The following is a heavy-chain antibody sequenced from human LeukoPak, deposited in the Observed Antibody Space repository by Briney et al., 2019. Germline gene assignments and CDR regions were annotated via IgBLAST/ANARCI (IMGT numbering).Heavy chain of an antibody. CDR3: ARGKAAADKGDY. D-gene: IGHD6-13*01. Sequence: ASVKVSCKASGYTFTSYDINWVRQATGQGLEWMGWMNPNSGNTGYAQKFQGRVTMTRNTSISTAYMELSSLRSEDTAVYYCARGKAAADKGDYWGQGTLVTVSS. CDR2: MNPNSGNT. CDR1: GYTFTSYD. V-gene: IGHV1-8*01. J-gene: IGHJ4*02.